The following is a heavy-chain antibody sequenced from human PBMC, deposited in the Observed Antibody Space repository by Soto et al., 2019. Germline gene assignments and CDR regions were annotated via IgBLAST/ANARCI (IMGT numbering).Heavy chain of an antibody. J-gene: IGHJ6*02. V-gene: IGHV3-7*05. CDR3: ARGGQHFRNPLWDNYYYGMDV. CDR1: GFTFSNYW. Sequence: EAQLVEPGGGSVQPGGSLRLSCTASGFTFSNYWMSWVRQAPGKGLEWVANINQEGSEKDYVDSVKGRFTISRDYAKNSLFLQMNSLRAEDTAVYYCARGGQHFRNPLWDNYYYGMDVWGQGTTVTVSS. CDR2: INQEGSEK. D-gene: IGHD3-16*01.